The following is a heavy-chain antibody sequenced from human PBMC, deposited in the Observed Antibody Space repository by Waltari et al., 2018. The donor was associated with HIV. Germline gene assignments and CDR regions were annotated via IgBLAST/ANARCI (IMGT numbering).Heavy chain of an antibody. CDR2: FWSDGVEI. V-gene: IGHV3-33*01. CDR1: GFTFNTFA. CDR3: ARGYSSSRWIPLYH. D-gene: IGHD6-6*01. Sequence: QVQLVESGGGVVQPGTSLTLSCAVSGFTFNTFAIHWVRQSPGKGLEWLAVFWSDGVEISYADSVKGRFTISKDSSQKTLYLHLTSLRAEDTALYYCARGYSSSRWIPLYHWGRGTLVTVSS. J-gene: IGHJ4*02.